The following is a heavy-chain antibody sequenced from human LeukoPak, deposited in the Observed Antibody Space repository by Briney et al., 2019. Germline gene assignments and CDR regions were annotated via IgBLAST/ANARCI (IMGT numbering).Heavy chain of an antibody. CDR3: ARGLAYCGGDCTD. D-gene: IGHD2-21*02. V-gene: IGHV1-8*01. Sequence: ASVKVSCKASGYTFTSYDINWVRQATGQGLEWMGWMNPNSGNTGYAQKFQGRVTMTRSTSISTAYMELSSLRSEDTAVYYCARGLAYCGGDCTDWGQGTLVTVSS. J-gene: IGHJ4*02. CDR2: MNPNSGNT. CDR1: GYTFTSYD.